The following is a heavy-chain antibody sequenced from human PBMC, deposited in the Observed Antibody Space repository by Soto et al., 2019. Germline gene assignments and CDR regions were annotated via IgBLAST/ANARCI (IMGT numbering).Heavy chain of an antibody. CDR1: GFTFSDYW. D-gene: IGHD2-15*01. V-gene: IGHV3-7*03. J-gene: IGHJ4*02. CDR3: ARGYCSSGTCPPLDF. CDR2: IKEDGSQM. Sequence: GESLKISCTTSGFTFSDYWMTWVRQAPGKGLEWVANIKEDGSQMFYMDSVKGRFTVSRDNAKNSLYLQMNYPRAEDTAVYYYARGYCSSGTCPPLDFWGQGTLVTVSS.